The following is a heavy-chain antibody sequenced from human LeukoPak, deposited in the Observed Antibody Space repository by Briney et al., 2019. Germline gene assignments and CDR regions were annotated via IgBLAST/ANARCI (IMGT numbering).Heavy chain of an antibody. J-gene: IGHJ4*02. V-gene: IGHV3-7*04. D-gene: IGHD6-13*01. CDR2: IKQDGSEK. CDR1: GFTFSSYW. CDR3: ARVFYSSRWYYFDY. Sequence: GGSLRLSCAASGFTFSSYWMSWVRQAPGKGLEWVANIKQDGSEKSYVDSVEGRFTISRDNAKNSLYLQMNSLRAEDTAVYYCARVFYSSRWYYFDYWGQGTLVTVSS.